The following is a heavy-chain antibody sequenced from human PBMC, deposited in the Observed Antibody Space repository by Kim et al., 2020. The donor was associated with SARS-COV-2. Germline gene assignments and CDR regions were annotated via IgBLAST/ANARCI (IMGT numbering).Heavy chain of an antibody. J-gene: IGHJ6*02. CDR1: GYTFTSYD. Sequence: ASVKVSCKASGYTFTSYDINWVRQATGQGLEWMGWMNPNSGNTGYAQKFQGRVTMTRNTSISTAYMELSSLRSEDTAVYYCARERGSSGWYAAYYYYGMDVWGQGTTVTVSS. CDR2: MNPNSGNT. CDR3: ARERGSSGWYAAYYYYGMDV. D-gene: IGHD6-19*01. V-gene: IGHV1-8*01.